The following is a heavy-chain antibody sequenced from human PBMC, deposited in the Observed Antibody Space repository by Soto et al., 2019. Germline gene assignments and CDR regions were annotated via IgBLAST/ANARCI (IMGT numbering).Heavy chain of an antibody. J-gene: IGHJ5*02. CDR3: AATLRGVWFDP. CDR2: ISYTGST. Sequence: VLLQESGPGVVRPSQTLSLTCTVSGESISNPHYHWSWLRQTPEKGLEWIGYISYTGSTFYISSLESRVTMSVDTSKNDFSRRLTSVTAADTAVYYCAATLRGVWFDPWGQGTLVTVSS. CDR1: GESISNPHYH. V-gene: IGHV4-30-4*08. D-gene: IGHD3-10*01.